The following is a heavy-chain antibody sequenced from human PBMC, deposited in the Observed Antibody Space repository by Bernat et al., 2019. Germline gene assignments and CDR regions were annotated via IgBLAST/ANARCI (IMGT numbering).Heavy chain of an antibody. Sequence: QITLKESGPTLVKPTQTLTLTCTFSGFSLSTSGVGVGWIRQPPGKTLEWLALIYWDDDKRYSPSLKSRLTITKDTSKNQVVLTMTNMDPVDTATYYCAHSNGYSYGFYYYYGMDVWGQGTTVTVSS. V-gene: IGHV2-5*02. CDR1: GFSLSTSGVG. J-gene: IGHJ6*02. D-gene: IGHD5-18*01. CDR2: IYWDDDK. CDR3: AHSNGYSYGFYYYYGMDV.